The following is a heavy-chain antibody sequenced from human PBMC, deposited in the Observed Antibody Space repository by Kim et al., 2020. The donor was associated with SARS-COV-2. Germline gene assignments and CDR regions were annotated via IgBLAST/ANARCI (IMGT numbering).Heavy chain of an antibody. D-gene: IGHD3-16*01. CDR2: IFGDGAKS. J-gene: IGHJ1*01. V-gene: IGHV3-23*03. Sequence: GGSLRLSCAASGFPFSNFAMSWVRQAPGKGLEWVSGIFGDGAKSFYVDSVRGRFTISRDNSKDTLYLQMHNLRSDDTAIYYCAKGMIPDFWGQGTLATVSS. CDR3: AKGMIPDF. CDR1: GFPFSNFA.